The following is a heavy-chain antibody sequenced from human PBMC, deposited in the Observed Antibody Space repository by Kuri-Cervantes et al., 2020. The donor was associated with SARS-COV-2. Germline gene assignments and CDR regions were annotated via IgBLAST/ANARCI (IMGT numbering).Heavy chain of an antibody. Sequence: GGSLRLSCAASGYTFIYSHMSWIRQAPGKGLECVSVIYSGGNTYYADSVKGRFTISRDSSKNTLYLQMNSLRAEDTAVYYCARAKSPNAALVPADYWGQGTLVTVSS. J-gene: IGHJ4*02. V-gene: IGHV3-53*01. CDR3: ARAKSPNAALVPADY. CDR1: GYTFIYSH. CDR2: IYSGGNT. D-gene: IGHD5-18*01.